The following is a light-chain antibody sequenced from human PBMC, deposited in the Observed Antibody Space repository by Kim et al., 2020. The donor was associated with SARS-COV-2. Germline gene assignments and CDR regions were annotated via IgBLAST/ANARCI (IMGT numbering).Light chain of an antibody. CDR1: DSNVGNQG. Sequence: QTATLPCTGDDSNVGNQGTTWLQQHQGRPPKFLSYRNNDRPSGISERFSASRSGNAASLTITELQPEDEADYYCSAWDTSLSAWLFGGGTQLTVL. CDR3: SAWDTSLSAWL. V-gene: IGLV10-54*01. CDR2: RNN. J-gene: IGLJ3*02.